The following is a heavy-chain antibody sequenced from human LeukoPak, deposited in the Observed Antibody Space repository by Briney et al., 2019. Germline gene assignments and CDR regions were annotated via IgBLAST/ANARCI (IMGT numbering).Heavy chain of an antibody. Sequence: GGSLRLSCAASGLILGRYSMNWVRQAPGKGLEWDSSITSGSKYIFYADAVKGRFTISRDNAKNSLYLQMDSLRAEDTAVYYCATDTSGSDLDYWGQGILVTVSS. J-gene: IGHJ4*02. CDR3: ATDTSGSDLDY. D-gene: IGHD1-26*01. V-gene: IGHV3-21*01. CDR1: GLILGRYS. CDR2: ITSGSKYI.